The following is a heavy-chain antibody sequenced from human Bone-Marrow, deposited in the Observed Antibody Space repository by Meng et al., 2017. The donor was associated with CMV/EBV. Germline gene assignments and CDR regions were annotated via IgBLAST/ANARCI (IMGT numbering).Heavy chain of an antibody. J-gene: IGHJ4*02. CDR1: GYTFSSYY. V-gene: IGHV1-46*01. CDR2: INRSGDST. CDR3: ARSPLEEAAIDY. D-gene: IGHD2-15*01. Sequence: QGHLVQSGAEAKKPGASVKVSCKASGYTFSSYYMHWVRQAPGQGLEWMGIINRSGDSTNYAQKFQGRVTMTRDTSTSTVYMELSSLTSEDTAVYYCARSPLEEAAIDYWGQGTLVTVSS.